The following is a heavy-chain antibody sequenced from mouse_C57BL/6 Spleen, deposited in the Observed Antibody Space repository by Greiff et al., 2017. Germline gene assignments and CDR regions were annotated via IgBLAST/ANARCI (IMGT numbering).Heavy chain of an antibody. Sequence: VQLQQPGAELVKPGASVKLSCKASGYTFTSYWMHWVKQRPGRGLEWIGRIYPNSGGTKYNEKFKSKATLTVDKPSSTAYMQLSSLTSEDSAVYYSARYYDPWYFDVWGTGTTVTVSS. CDR3: ARYYDPWYFDV. D-gene: IGHD2-4*01. CDR2: IYPNSGGT. J-gene: IGHJ1*03. CDR1: GYTFTSYW. V-gene: IGHV1-72*01.